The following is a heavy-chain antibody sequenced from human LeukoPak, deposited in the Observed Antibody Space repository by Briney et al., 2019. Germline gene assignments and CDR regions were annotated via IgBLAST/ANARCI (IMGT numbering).Heavy chain of an antibody. CDR3: ARKGVAAAGPNWFDP. CDR2: IYYSGST. D-gene: IGHD6-13*01. Sequence: SETLSLTCTVSGGSISSSSYYWGWIRPPPGKGLEWIGSIYYSGSTYYNPSLKSRVTISVDTSKNQFSLKLNSVTAADTAVYYCARKGVAAAGPNWFDPWGQGTLVTVSS. J-gene: IGHJ5*02. CDR1: GGSISSSSYY. V-gene: IGHV4-39*01.